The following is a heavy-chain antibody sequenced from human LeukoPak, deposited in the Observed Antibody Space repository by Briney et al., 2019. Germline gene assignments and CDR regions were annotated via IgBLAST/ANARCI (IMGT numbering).Heavy chain of an antibody. D-gene: IGHD2-2*01. CDR3: ASSSTSWPTTPFDP. CDR2: RYCRSKWYN. V-gene: IGHV6-1*01. J-gene: IGHJ5*02. Sequence: SQTLTLTCAISGDSCCSYSAAWNWIWQSPSRGLVWLGRRYCRSKWYNDYAGSVNSLIRINPDTSKNQFSQQLNSVTPEDTAVYYCASSSTSWPTTPFDPWGQGTLVTVSS. CDR1: GDSCCSYSAA.